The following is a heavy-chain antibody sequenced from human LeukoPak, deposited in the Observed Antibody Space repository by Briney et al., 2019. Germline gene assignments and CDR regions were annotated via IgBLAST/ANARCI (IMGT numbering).Heavy chain of an antibody. V-gene: IGHV1-2*02. Sequence: ASVKVSCQASGYTFTGYYMHWVRQAPGQGLEWMGWINPNSGGTNYAQKFQGRVTMTRDTSISTAYMELSRLRSDDTAVYYCARGWQLLRYDAFDIWGQGTMVTVSS. CDR3: ARGWQLLRYDAFDI. CDR1: GYTFTGYY. J-gene: IGHJ3*02. CDR2: INPNSGGT. D-gene: IGHD2-15*01.